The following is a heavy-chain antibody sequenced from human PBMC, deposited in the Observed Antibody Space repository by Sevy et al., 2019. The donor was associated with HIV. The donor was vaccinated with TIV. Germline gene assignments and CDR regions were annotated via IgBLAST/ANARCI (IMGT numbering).Heavy chain of an antibody. CDR3: ARSPPVVVVPGAPSWFDP. V-gene: IGHV4-34*01. J-gene: IGHJ5*02. CDR1: DGSFSGYY. D-gene: IGHD2-2*01. CDR2: INESGII. Sequence: SETLSLTCAVHDGSFSGYYWNWIRQLPGKGLEWIGEINESGIIYYNPSLKSRVTISVDTSKKQFSLKLNSVTAVDSAVYSCARSPPVVVVPGAPSWFDPWGQGTLVTVSS.